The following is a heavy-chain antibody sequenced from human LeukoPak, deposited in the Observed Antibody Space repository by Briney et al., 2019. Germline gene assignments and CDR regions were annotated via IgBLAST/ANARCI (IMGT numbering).Heavy chain of an antibody. CDR3: ARDTSSYPQFDD. J-gene: IGHJ4*02. D-gene: IGHD3-16*02. CDR2: IWNDGNNK. Sequence: PGGSLRLSCVASGFKFNSYAIHWVRQAPGRGLEWVADIWNDGNNKYYADSVRGRFTISRDNSKNTLYLQMNSLRVDDTARYYCARDTSSYPQFDDWGQGTLVTVSS. V-gene: IGHV3-33*08. CDR1: GFKFNSYA.